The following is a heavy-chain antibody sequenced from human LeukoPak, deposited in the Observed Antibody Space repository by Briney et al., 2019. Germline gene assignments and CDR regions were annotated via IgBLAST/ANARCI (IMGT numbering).Heavy chain of an antibody. CDR3: ALFGFGPDEREESYFDY. CDR2: INHSGST. J-gene: IGHJ4*02. D-gene: IGHD3-10*01. CDR1: GGSFSGYY. V-gene: IGHV4-34*01. Sequence: SETLSLTCAVYGGSFSGYYWSWIRQPPGKGLEWIGEINHSGSTNYNPSLKSRVTISVDTSKNQFSLKLSSVTAADTAVYYCALFGFGPDEREESYFDYWGQGTLVTVSS.